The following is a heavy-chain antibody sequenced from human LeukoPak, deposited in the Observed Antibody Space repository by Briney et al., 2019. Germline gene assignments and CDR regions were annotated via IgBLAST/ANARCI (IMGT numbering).Heavy chain of an antibody. CDR2: VNPNTAST. Sequence: ASVKVSCRASGFTFTMYDLHWVRQATGQGLDWMGWVNPNTASTNYAHKFRGRVTMTRDTSTNTGYMEVSGLTSDDTAVYYCALSSKDSVLVPTAQEGFDSWGQGTLVTVSS. CDR3: ALSSKDSVLVPTAQEGFDS. D-gene: IGHD2-2*01. J-gene: IGHJ4*02. V-gene: IGHV1-2*02. CDR1: GFTFTMYD.